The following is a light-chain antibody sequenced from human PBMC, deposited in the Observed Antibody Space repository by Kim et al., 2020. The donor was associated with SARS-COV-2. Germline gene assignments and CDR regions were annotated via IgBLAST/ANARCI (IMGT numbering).Light chain of an antibody. Sequence: PGQSVAISCSGTSSDFGSYNYVSWYQPHPGKAPKLMIYEVTKRPSGVPDRFSGSRSGNTASLTVSGLQAEDEADYYCASHGGYNYVFGTGTKVTVL. V-gene: IGLV2-8*01. CDR1: SSDFGSYNY. CDR2: EVT. CDR3: ASHGGYNYV. J-gene: IGLJ1*01.